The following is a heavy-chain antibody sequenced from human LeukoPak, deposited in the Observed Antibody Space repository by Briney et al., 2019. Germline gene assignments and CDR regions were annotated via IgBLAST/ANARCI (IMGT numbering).Heavy chain of an antibody. J-gene: IGHJ4*02. Sequence: GGSLRLSCAASGFTFSSYSMNWVRQAPGKGLEWVSHITASGTAMFYADSVKGRFTISRDNAKNSLYLQMNSLRDEDTAVYYCARDYPLGPGSYDSSGYYDYWGQGTLVTVSS. CDR1: GFTFSSYS. CDR2: ITASGTAM. V-gene: IGHV3-48*02. D-gene: IGHD3-22*01. CDR3: ARDYPLGPGSYDSSGYYDY.